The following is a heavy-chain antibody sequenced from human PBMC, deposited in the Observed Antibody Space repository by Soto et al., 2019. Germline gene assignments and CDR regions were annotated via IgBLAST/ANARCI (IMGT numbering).Heavy chain of an antibody. D-gene: IGHD2-8*01. CDR3: ARAPRYCTNGVCRVIDY. Sequence: LRLSCAASGFTFSSYGMHWVRQAPGKGLEWVAVIWYDGSNKYYADSVKGRFTISRDNSKNTLYLQMNSLRAEDTAVYYCARAPRYCTNGVCRVIDYWGQGTLVTVSS. V-gene: IGHV3-33*01. CDR2: IWYDGSNK. J-gene: IGHJ4*02. CDR1: GFTFSSYG.